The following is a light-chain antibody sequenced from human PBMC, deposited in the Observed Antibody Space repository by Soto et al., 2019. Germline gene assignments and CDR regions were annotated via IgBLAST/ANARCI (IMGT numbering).Light chain of an antibody. J-gene: IGKJ2*01. V-gene: IGKV3-20*01. Sequence: EIVLTQSPGTLSLSPGERATLSSRASQSVSSSYLAWYQQKPGQAPRLLIYGASSRATGIPDRFSGSGSGTDFTLTISRLEPEDSAVYYCQQYGSSPPMYTFGQGTKLEIK. CDR2: GAS. CDR3: QQYGSSPPMYT. CDR1: QSVSSSY.